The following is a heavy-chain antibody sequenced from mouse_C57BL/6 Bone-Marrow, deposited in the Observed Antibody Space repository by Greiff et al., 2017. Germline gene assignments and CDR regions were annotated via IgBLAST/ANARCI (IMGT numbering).Heavy chain of an antibody. V-gene: IGHV2-2*01. CDR3: ARNDYRFAY. CDR2: IWSGGST. D-gene: IGHD2-4*01. Sequence: QVQLQQSGPGLVQPSQSLSITCTVSGFSLTSYGVHWVRQSPGKGLEWLGVIWSGGSTDYNAAFISRLGISKDNSKSQVFFKMNSLQADDTAIYYCARNDYRFAYWGQGTLVTVSA. J-gene: IGHJ3*01. CDR1: GFSLTSYG.